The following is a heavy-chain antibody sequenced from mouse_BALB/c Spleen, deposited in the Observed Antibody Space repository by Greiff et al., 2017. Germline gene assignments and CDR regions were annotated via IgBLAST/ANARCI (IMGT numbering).Heavy chain of an antibody. V-gene: IGHV14-1*02. CDR1: GFNIKDYY. J-gene: IGHJ3*01. CDR3: ARSEGNYSWFAY. D-gene: IGHD2-1*01. Sequence: EVKLQQSGAELVRPGALVKLSCKASGFNIKDYYMHWVKQRPEQGLEWIGWIDPENGNTIYDPKFQGKASITADTSSNTAYLQLSSLTSEDTAVYYCARSEGNYSWFAYWGQGTLVTVSA. CDR2: IDPENGNT.